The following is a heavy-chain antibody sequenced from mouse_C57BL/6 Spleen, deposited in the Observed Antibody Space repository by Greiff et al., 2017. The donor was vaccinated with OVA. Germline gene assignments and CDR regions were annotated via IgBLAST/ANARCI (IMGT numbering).Heavy chain of an antibody. CDR3: ARPYYGNYGYFDV. Sequence: QVQLQQSGPELVKPGASVKISCKASGYSFTSYYIHWVKQRPGQGLEWIGWIYPGSGNTKYNEKFKGKATLTADTSSSTAYMQLSSLTSEDSAVYYCARPYYGNYGYFDVWGTGTTVTVSS. CDR2: IYPGSGNT. CDR1: GYSFTSYY. J-gene: IGHJ1*03. V-gene: IGHV1-66*01. D-gene: IGHD2-10*01.